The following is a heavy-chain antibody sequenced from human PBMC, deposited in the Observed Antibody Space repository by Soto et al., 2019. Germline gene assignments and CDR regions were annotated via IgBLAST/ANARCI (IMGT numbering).Heavy chain of an antibody. J-gene: IGHJ6*02. Sequence: PSETLSLACVVSGACIRSTKHCWTVVRQRPGKGLEWIGEIYHTVGVNYMSSLRCRITMSVDKPKNQLSLTLNSMTAADTATYYCARAVYSNTDNRWEDFSHHHMDVWAPGTTVPVSS. CDR1: GACIRSTKHC. CDR2: IYHTVGV. D-gene: IGHD2-8*01. CDR3: ARAVYSNTDNRWEDFSHHHMDV. V-gene: IGHV4-4*02.